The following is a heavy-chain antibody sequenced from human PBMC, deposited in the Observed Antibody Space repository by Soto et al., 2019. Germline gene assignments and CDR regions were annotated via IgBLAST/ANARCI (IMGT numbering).Heavy chain of an antibody. V-gene: IGHV3-30-3*01. Sequence: PGGSLRLSCAASGFTFSYYAMHWVRQAQGKGLEWVSVISYDGSNGYYADSMKGRFTISRDNSKNTLYLQMDSLRAEDTAVYYCARDSFGLDVWGQGTTVTVSS. CDR3: ARDSFGLDV. CDR1: GFTFSYYA. J-gene: IGHJ6*02. CDR2: ISYDGSNG.